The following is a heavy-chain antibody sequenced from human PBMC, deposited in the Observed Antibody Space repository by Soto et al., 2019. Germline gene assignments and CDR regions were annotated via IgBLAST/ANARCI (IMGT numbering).Heavy chain of an antibody. CDR2: ISGSGSTI. CDR3: ARLLQDQYYYYMDV. CDR1: GFTFSSYG. J-gene: IGHJ6*03. V-gene: IGHV3-48*01. Sequence: GGSQRLSCAASGFTFSSYGRNWVRQAPGKGLEWLSYISGSGSTIYYADSVKGRFTISRDNAKSSLYLQMNSLRAEDTAVYYCARLLQDQYYYYMDVWGKGTTVTVSS. D-gene: IGHD2-2*01.